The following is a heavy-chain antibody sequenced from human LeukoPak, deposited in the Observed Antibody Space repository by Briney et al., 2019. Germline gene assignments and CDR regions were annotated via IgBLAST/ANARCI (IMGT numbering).Heavy chain of an antibody. CDR2: ISSSSSYI. CDR1: GFTFSSYS. CDR3: ASSGGYTDYYYYYMDV. D-gene: IGHD1-26*01. V-gene: IGHV3-21*01. Sequence: PGGSLRLSCAASGFTFSSYSMNWVRQAPGKGLEWVSSISSSSSYIYYADSVKGRFTISRDNAKNSLYLQMNSLRAEDTAVYYCASSGGYTDYYYYYMDVWGKGTTVTVSS. J-gene: IGHJ6*03.